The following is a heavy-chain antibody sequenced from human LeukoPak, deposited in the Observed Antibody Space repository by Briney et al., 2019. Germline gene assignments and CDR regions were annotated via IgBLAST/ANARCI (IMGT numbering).Heavy chain of an antibody. CDR1: GFTFSSYW. D-gene: IGHD2-15*01. CDR3: ARGIGYCSGGSCYPFDY. Sequence: PGGSLRLSCAASGFTFSSYWMSWVCQAPGTGLERVANIKLDGSENSYVDSVNGRLTISRDNAKNSLYLQMNSLRAEDTAVYYCARGIGYCSGGSCYPFDYWGQGTLVTVSS. J-gene: IGHJ4*02. V-gene: IGHV3-7*03. CDR2: IKLDGSEN.